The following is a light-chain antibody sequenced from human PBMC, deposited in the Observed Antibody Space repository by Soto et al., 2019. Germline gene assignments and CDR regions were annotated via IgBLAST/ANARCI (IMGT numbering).Light chain of an antibody. J-gene: IGLJ2*01. CDR1: SSDVGGYNY. Sequence: QSALTQPASVSGSPGQSITISCTGTSSDVGGYNYVSWYQQHPGKAPKVMIYDVSNRPSGVSNRFSGSKSGNTASLTISGLQAEDEADYYCSSYTRSSTPLYVVFGGGTKLTVL. V-gene: IGLV2-14*01. CDR2: DVS. CDR3: SSYTRSSTPLYVV.